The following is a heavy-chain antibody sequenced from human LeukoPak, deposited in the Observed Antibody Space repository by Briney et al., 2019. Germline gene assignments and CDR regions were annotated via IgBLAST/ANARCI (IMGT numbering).Heavy chain of an antibody. J-gene: IGHJ4*02. V-gene: IGHV4-59*12. CDR1: RDSISNYY. CDR3: ARGQGGNYYLNYFDY. Sequence: SETLSLTCTVSRDSISNYYWSWIRQPPGKGLEWIGHFYYGGSTNYNPSLRSRVTISVDTSRNQFSLRLTSVTAADTAVYYCARGQGGNYYLNYFDYWGQGALVTVSS. CDR2: FYYGGST. D-gene: IGHD1-26*01.